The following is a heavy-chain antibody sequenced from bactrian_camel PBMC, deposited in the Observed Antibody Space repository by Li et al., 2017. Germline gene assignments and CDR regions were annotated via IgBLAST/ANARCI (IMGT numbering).Heavy chain of an antibody. V-gene: IGHV3S53*01. CDR3: AASWDVTAREALGNIARPEFGY. J-gene: IGHJ6*01. D-gene: IGHD4*01. CDR1: GYVFSGYC. CDR2: IDSSGRT. Sequence: HVPLVESGGDSVQTGGSLKLSCKASGYVFSGYCMGWFRQVPGQEREGVASIDSSGRTAYADFAKGRFTISKDNAKSILYLQMDNLKPEDSGTYRCAASWDVTAREALGNIARPEFGYWGDGTQVTVS.